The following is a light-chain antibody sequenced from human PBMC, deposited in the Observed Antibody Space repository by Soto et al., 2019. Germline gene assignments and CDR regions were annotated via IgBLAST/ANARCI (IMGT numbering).Light chain of an antibody. J-gene: IGKJ5*01. CDR3: QQRYGWPPIT. Sequence: IVLTQSPATLSLSPGERATLSCRASQTIYSCLVWYQQKPGQAPRLLIYDASNRTTDVPARFSGSGSGTDFTLTISSLEPEDFAVYYCQQRYGWPPITFGQGTRLEI. CDR2: DAS. V-gene: IGKV3-11*01. CDR1: QTIYSC.